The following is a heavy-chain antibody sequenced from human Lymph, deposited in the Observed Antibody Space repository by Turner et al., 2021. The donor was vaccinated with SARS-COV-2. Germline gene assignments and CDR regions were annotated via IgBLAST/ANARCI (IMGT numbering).Heavy chain of an antibody. CDR3: ATVLCTGSSCYYYGMDV. Sequence: QVQLVQSGAEVKKPGASVKVSCKVSGYTLTELSMHWVRRAPGKGLGWMGGFDPEDGEIIYTQKFQGRVTMTEDTSTDTAYMELSSLRSEDTAVYYCATVLCTGSSCYYYGMDVWGQGTTVTVSS. CDR1: GYTLTELS. CDR2: FDPEDGEI. V-gene: IGHV1-24*01. D-gene: IGHD2-15*01. J-gene: IGHJ6*02.